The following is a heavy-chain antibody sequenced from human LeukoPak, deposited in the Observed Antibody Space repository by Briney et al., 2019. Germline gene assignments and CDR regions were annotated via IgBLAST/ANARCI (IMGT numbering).Heavy chain of an antibody. Sequence: GGSLRLSCAASGLTFSDVWMSWVRQTPGKGLEWVGRIQSKGDGGSTDYAAPVKGRFTISRDDSESTVYLQMNSVKTEDTAVYYCTTERSLLEWTTDAFDIWGQGTMVTVSS. CDR1: GLTFSDVW. D-gene: IGHD3-3*01. CDR2: IQSKGDGGST. CDR3: TTERSLLEWTTDAFDI. J-gene: IGHJ3*02. V-gene: IGHV3-15*01.